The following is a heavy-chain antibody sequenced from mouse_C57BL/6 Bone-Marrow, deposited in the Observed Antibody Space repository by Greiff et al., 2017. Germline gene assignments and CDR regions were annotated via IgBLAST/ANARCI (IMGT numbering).Heavy chain of an antibody. CDR1: GYTFTSYW. CDR3: ARRTAQALYAMDY. Sequence: QVQLQQPGAELVKPGASVKLSCKASGYTFTSYWMHWVKQRPGQGLEWIGMIHPNSGSTNYNEKFKSKATLTVDKSSSTAYMQLSSLTSEDSAVYYCARRTAQALYAMDYWGQGTSVTVSS. V-gene: IGHV1-64*01. D-gene: IGHD3-2*02. CDR2: IHPNSGST. J-gene: IGHJ4*01.